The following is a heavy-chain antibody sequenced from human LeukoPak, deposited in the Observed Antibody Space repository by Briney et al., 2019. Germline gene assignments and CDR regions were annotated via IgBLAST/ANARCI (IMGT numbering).Heavy chain of an antibody. J-gene: IGHJ3*02. D-gene: IGHD3-22*01. CDR2: ISWNSDTI. CDR3: AKDIDSAGYGAFEI. Sequence: PGGSLRLSCAASGFTFDDYGMSWVRQAPGKGLEWVSHISWNSDTITYADSVKGRFTISRDNAKNSLYLQISSLRDEDTAFYYCAKDIDSAGYGAFEIWGQGTAVTVSS. V-gene: IGHV3-9*01. CDR1: GFTFDDYG.